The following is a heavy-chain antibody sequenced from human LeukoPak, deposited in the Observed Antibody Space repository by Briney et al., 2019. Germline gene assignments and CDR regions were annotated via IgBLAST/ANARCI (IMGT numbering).Heavy chain of an antibody. Sequence: SETLSLTCAVYGGSFSGYYWSWIRQPPRKGLEWIGEINHRGSTNYNPSLRSRVTISVDTSKNQFSLKLSSVTAADTAVYYCARAEYYGSGLDYWGQGTLVTVSS. J-gene: IGHJ4*02. CDR3: ARAEYYGSGLDY. CDR2: INHRGST. V-gene: IGHV4-34*01. CDR1: GGSFSGYY. D-gene: IGHD3-10*01.